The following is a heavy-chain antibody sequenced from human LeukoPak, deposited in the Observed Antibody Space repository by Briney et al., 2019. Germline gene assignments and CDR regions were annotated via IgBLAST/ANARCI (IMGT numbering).Heavy chain of an antibody. CDR3: ARAPNYYGPGIYHGMDV. CDR2: IYYSGST. Sequence: PSETLSLTCTVSGGSISSYYWSWIRQPPGKGLEWIGYIYYSGSTNYNPSLKSRVTISVDTSKNQFSLKLSSVTAADTAVYYCARAPNYYGPGIYHGMDVWGQGTTVTVSS. D-gene: IGHD3-10*01. V-gene: IGHV4-59*01. CDR1: GGSISSYY. J-gene: IGHJ6*02.